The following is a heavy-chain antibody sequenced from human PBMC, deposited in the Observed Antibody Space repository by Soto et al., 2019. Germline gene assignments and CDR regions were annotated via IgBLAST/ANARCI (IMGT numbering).Heavy chain of an antibody. CDR3: GRGRFRSYDILTGYEAKY. D-gene: IGHD3-9*01. J-gene: IGHJ4*02. CDR1: GYTFTSYD. V-gene: IGHV1-8*01. CDR2: MNPTSGNT. Sequence: GASVKVSCKASGYTFTSYDINWVRQATGQGLEWMGWMNPTSGNTGYAQKIQGRVTMTRNTSISTAYMELSSLRSEDTAVYYCGRGRFRSYDILTGYEAKYWGQGTLVTVSS.